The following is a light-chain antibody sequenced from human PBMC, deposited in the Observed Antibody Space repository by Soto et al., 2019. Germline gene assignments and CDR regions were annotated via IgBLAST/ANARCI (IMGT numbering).Light chain of an antibody. CDR3: QQYYSTPLT. J-gene: IGKJ4*01. Sequence: DIVMTQSPDSLAVSLGERATSNCKSSQRVLYSSNNKNYLAWYQQKPGQPPKLLIYWASSRESGVPDRFSGSGSVTDFTLTISSLQAEDVAVYYCQQYYSTPLTFGGGTKVEIK. CDR2: WAS. V-gene: IGKV4-1*01. CDR1: QRVLYSSNNKNY.